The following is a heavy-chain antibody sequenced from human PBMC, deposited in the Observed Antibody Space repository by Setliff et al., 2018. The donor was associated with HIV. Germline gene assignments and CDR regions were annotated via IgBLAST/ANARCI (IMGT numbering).Heavy chain of an antibody. Sequence: GGSLRLSCAASGFTFSNYAMSWVRQAPGKGLEWVSAISGSGRIKSKTDGGTTDYAAPVKGRFTISRDNSKNTLYLQMNSLRAEDTAVYYCAKDEFRSRIAVAGGAMDYWGQGTLVTVSS. CDR3: AKDEFRSRIAVAGGAMDY. CDR2: ISGSGRIKSKTDGGTT. CDR1: GFTFSNYA. D-gene: IGHD6-19*01. J-gene: IGHJ4*02. V-gene: IGHV3-23*01.